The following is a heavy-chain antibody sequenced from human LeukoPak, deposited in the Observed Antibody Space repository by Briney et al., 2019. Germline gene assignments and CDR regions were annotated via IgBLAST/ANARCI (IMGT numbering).Heavy chain of an antibody. CDR2: IYYSGST. V-gene: IGHV4-30-4*01. D-gene: IGHD3-22*01. CDR1: GGSISSGDYY. J-gene: IGHJ4*02. Sequence: SETLSLTCTVSGGSISSGDYYWSWIRQPPGKGLEWIGYIYYSGSTYYNPSLKSRVTISVDTSKNQFSLKLSSVTAADTAVYYCARVKEYYYDSSGYYYFDYWGQGTLVTVSS. CDR3: ARVKEYYYDSSGYYYFDY.